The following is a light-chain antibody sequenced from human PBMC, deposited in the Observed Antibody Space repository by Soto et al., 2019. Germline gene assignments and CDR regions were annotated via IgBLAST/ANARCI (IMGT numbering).Light chain of an antibody. CDR2: SAN. J-gene: IGKJ1*01. CDR3: LQHKSYHRR. CDR1: QDISNF. Sequence: DIQMTQSPSDMSASVGDRVTITCRASQDISNFLVWFQQRPGKVPKRLMYSANRLESGVPSRFSGSGSGTEFTLTISSLQPEDFATYYCLQHKSYHRRFGQGTKVDIK. V-gene: IGKV1-17*03.